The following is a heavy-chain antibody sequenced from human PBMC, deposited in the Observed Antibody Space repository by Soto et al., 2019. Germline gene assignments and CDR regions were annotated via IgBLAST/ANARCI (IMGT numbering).Heavy chain of an antibody. CDR2: ITSTGTYI. CDR1: GFAFSPYS. Sequence: GSLRLSCAASGFAFSPYSINWVRQAPGKGLEWVSSITSTGTYIYYADSVKGRFTISRDNAQNSEFLQMNSLRAEDTAVYYXAXXXXXXXXXXXXXXXVXXQRTXXXVSS. J-gene: IGHJ6*02. V-gene: IGHV3-21*01. CDR3: AXXXXXXXXXXXXXXXV.